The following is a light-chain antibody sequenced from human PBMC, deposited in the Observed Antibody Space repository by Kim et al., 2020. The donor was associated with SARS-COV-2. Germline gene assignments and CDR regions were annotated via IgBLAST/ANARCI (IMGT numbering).Light chain of an antibody. CDR1: QGISSY. V-gene: IGKV1-9*01. CDR3: QQLTSYPLT. CDR2: AAS. Sequence: DIQLTQSPSFLSASVGDRVTITCRASQGISSYLAWYQQKPGKAPKLLIYAASTLESGVPSRFSGSGSGTEFTLTISSLQPEDFGTYYCQQLTSYPLTFGPGTKVDIK. J-gene: IGKJ3*01.